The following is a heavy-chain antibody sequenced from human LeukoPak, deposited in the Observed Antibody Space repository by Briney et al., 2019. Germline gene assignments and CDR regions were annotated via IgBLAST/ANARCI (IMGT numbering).Heavy chain of an antibody. V-gene: IGHV3-30*03. CDR1: GFTFSSYA. D-gene: IGHD3-16*02. Sequence: GGSLRLSCAASGFTFSSYAMHWVRQAPGKGLEWVADISFDGSNKFYAEFVKGRFTISRDNSKNTLYLQMNSLRAEDTAVYYCARGTKTVTPPDYWGQGTLVTVSS. CDR2: ISFDGSNK. CDR3: ARGTKTVTPPDY. J-gene: IGHJ4*02.